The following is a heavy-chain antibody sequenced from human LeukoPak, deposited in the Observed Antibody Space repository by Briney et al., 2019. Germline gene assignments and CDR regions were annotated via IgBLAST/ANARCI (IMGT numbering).Heavy chain of an antibody. J-gene: IGHJ4*02. Sequence: GGSLRLSCAASGFTFSNAWMNWVRQAPGKGLEWVGRIKSKTDGGTTDYAAPVKGRFTISRDDSKNSLYLQMNSLKTEDTAVYYCSTTYYYDSSEGYWGQGTLVTVSS. CDR2: IKSKTDGGTT. D-gene: IGHD3-22*01. V-gene: IGHV3-15*07. CDR3: STTYYYDSSEGY. CDR1: GFTFSNAW.